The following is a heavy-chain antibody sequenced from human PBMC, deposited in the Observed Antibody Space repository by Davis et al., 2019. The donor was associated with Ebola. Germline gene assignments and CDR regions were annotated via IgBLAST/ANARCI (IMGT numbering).Heavy chain of an antibody. CDR3: ARVYSSGWYAGDIDY. J-gene: IGHJ4*02. V-gene: IGHV1-18*04. Sequence: ASVKVSCKASGYSFSSYGINWVRQAPGQGLEWMGWISAYNGNTNYAQKLQGRVTMTTDTSTSTAYMELRSLRSDDTAVYYCARVYSSGWYAGDIDYWGQGTLVTVSS. CDR2: ISAYNGNT. D-gene: IGHD6-19*01. CDR1: GYSFSSYG.